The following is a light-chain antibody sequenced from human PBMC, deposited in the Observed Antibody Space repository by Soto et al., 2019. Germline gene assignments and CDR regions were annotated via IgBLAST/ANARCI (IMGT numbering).Light chain of an antibody. CDR2: DSV. Sequence: DVVMTQTPLSLSVTPGQPASISCRSTQSLLHSDGETYLYWYLQRPGLPPQRLISDSVNRFSGVSHRFSGIGSGTDFTLKISRVEAEDVGVYYCMQSIELPYTFGQWTKLEIK. CDR1: QSLLHSDGETY. V-gene: IGKV2D-29*01. CDR3: MQSIELPYT. J-gene: IGKJ2*01.